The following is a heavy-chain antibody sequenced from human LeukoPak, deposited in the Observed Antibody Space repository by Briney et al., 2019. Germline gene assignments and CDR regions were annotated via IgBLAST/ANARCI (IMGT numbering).Heavy chain of an antibody. CDR3: AKRGIVIRAVIIIGFHKEAYYFDY. CDR2: ISGRGGST. J-gene: IGHJ4*02. D-gene: IGHD3-10*01. Sequence: GGSLRLSCVVSGITLSNYGMHWVRQAPGKGLEWVSGISGRGGSTNYADSVKGRFIISRDTSKNTVYLQMNSLRVEDTAVYFCAKRGIVIRAVIIIGFHKEAYYFDYWGQGILVTVSS. V-gene: IGHV3-23*01. CDR1: GITLSNYG.